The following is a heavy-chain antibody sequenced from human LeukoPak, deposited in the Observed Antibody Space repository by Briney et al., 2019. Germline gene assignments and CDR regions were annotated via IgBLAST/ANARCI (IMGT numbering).Heavy chain of an antibody. CDR3: ARGIVWRPRTLIAVARGYYMDV. J-gene: IGHJ6*03. V-gene: IGHV1-8*01. CDR1: GYTFTSYD. CDR2: MNPNSGNT. D-gene: IGHD6-19*01. Sequence: ASVKVSCKASGYTFTSYDINWVRQATGQGLEWMGWMNPNSGNTGYAQKFQGRVTMTRNTSISTAYMELSSLRSEDTAVYYCARGIVWRPRTLIAVARGYYMDVWGKGTTVTVSS.